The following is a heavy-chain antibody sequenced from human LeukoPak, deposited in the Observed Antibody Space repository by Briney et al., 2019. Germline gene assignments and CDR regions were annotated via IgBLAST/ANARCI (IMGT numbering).Heavy chain of an antibody. CDR1: GYAFNAYY. D-gene: IGHD3-16*01. CDR2: ISPNTGDA. J-gene: IGHJ4*02. V-gene: IGHV1-2*07. Sequence: GASVKVSCKTSGYAFNAYYIHWVRQAPGRGHEWMGWISPNTGDANYAHNFRGRVTMTRDTSISAAYMELSSLRSEDAAVYYCARGEFGEVLDFWGQGSLVSVSS. CDR3: ARGEFGEVLDF.